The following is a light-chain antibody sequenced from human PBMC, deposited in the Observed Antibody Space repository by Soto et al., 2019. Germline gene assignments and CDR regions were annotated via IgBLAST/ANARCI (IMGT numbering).Light chain of an antibody. Sequence: EIVMTQSPATLSLSPGERATLSCRASQSVSSNLAWYQQKPGQAPRLLIYGASTRASGIPDRFSGSGSGAEFSPPISSLQSEDVAVYYCRQYDNWPPVTFGQGTRLEIK. CDR3: RQYDNWPPVT. CDR2: GAS. CDR1: QSVSSN. J-gene: IGKJ5*01. V-gene: IGKV3-15*01.